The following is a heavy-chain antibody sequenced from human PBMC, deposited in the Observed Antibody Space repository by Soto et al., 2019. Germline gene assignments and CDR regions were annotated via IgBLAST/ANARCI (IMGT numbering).Heavy chain of an antibody. CDR1: GYSFTSYW. CDR2: IYPGDSDT. D-gene: IGHD3-16*02. Sequence: EVQLVQSGAEVKKPGESLKISCKGSGYSFTSYWIGWVRQMPGKGLEWMGIIYPGDSDTRYSPSFQGQVTISADKSISTAYLQWSSLKASDTAMYYCARDVYDYIWGSYREPYAFDIWGQGTMVTVSS. CDR3: ARDVYDYIWGSYREPYAFDI. J-gene: IGHJ3*02. V-gene: IGHV5-51*03.